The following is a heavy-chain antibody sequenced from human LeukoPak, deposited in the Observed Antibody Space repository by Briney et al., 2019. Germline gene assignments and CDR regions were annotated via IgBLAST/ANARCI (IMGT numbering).Heavy chain of an antibody. V-gene: IGHV3-74*01. Sequence: PGGSLRLSCEASGFTFSSYWMHWVRQAPGKGLVWVSTITGDGNDKIYADSVKGRFAISRDNAKNTLYLQMNSLGADDTAVYYCARDLYHSSSTWGQGTLVTVSS. CDR3: ARDLYHSSST. CDR1: GFTFSSYW. CDR2: ITGDGNDK. D-gene: IGHD6-13*01. J-gene: IGHJ4*02.